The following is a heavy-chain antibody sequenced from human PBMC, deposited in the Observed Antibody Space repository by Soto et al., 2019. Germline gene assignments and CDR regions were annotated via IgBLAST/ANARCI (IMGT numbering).Heavy chain of an antibody. CDR1: GFTFSSYW. CDR2: IKQDGSEK. Sequence: GGSLRLSCAASGFTFSSYWMSWVRQAPGKGLEWVANIKQDGSEKYYVDSVKGRFTISRDNAKNSLYLQMNSLRAEDTAVYYCARGSSGSYHYYYGMDVWGQGTTVTVSS. J-gene: IGHJ6*02. CDR3: ARGSSGSYHYYYGMDV. D-gene: IGHD6-19*01. V-gene: IGHV3-7*01.